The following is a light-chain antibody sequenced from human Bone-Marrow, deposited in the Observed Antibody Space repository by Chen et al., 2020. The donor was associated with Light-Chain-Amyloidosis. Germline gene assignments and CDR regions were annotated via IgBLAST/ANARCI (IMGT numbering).Light chain of an antibody. J-gene: IGLJ3*02. Sequence: SYVLTQPYSVSVAPRQTATIACGGNNIGSTSVHWYQQTPGQAPLLVVYDDSDRPSGIPGRLSGSNSGNTATLTISRVEAGDEADYYCQVWDRSSDRPVFGGGTKLTVL. V-gene: IGLV3-21*02. CDR2: DDS. CDR3: QVWDRSSDRPV. CDR1: NIGSTS.